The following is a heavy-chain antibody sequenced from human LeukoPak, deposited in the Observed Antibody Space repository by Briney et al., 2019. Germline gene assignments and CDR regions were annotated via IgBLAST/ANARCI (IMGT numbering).Heavy chain of an antibody. V-gene: IGHV4-59*01. Sequence: PSETLSLTCTLSGASISSYFSTWIRQPPGRGLEWIGYIFYRGTTKYNPSLKSRVTISVDMSKNQFSLELRFVTAADTAVYSCARYNYDTSGNYPSAFDIWGQGTMVSVSS. CDR3: ARYNYDTSGNYPSAFDI. J-gene: IGHJ3*02. CDR2: IFYRGTT. D-gene: IGHD3-22*01. CDR1: GASISSYF.